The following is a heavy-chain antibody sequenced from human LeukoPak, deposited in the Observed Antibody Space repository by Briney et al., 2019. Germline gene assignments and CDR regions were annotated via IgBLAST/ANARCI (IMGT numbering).Heavy chain of an antibody. CDR3: AKALARVWGPTGYYYYYGMDV. Sequence: PGRSLRLSCAASGFTFSSYGMHWVRQAPGKRLEWVAVISYDGSNKYYADSVKGRFTISRDNSKNTLYLQMNSLRAEDTAVYYCAKALARVWGPTGYYYYYGMDVWGQGTTVTVSS. D-gene: IGHD3-16*01. CDR1: GFTFSSYG. V-gene: IGHV3-30*18. J-gene: IGHJ6*02. CDR2: ISYDGSNK.